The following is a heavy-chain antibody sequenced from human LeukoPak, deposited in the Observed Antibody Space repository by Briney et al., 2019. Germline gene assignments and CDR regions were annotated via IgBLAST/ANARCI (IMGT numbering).Heavy chain of an antibody. J-gene: IGHJ4*02. CDR3: ARGRPSAEPPDH. D-gene: IGHD6-6*01. Sequence: ASVKVSCKASGYTFSDYYIHWVRQAPGQGLEYMGWINPNTGGASYAQKFRVRVTMTRDTSSSTVYMQLSTLTSDDTAVYSCARGRPSAEPPDHWGQGTLVAVPS. CDR2: INPNTGGA. V-gene: IGHV1-2*02. CDR1: GYTFSDYY.